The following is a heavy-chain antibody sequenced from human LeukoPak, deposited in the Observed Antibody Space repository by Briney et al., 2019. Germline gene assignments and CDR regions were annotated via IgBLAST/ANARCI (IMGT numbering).Heavy chain of an antibody. CDR1: GYTFTGYY. CDR3: ARGFYYDNSGIDTFDV. V-gene: IGHV1-2*02. CDR2: INPNSGDR. J-gene: IGHJ3*01. Sequence: AASVKVSCKASGYTFTGYYMHWVRQAPGQGLEWMGWINPNSGDRNYAQKFQGRVTMARDTSINTAYMELSSLRSDDTAVYYCARGFYYDNSGIDTFDVWGQGTMVTVSS. D-gene: IGHD3-22*01.